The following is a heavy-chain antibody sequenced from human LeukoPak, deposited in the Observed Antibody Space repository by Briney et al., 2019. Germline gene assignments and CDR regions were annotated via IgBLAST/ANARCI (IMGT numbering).Heavy chain of an antibody. Sequence: PSETLSLTCTVSGGSISSGDYYWSWIRQPPGKGLEWIGYIYYSGSTYYNPSLKSRVTISVDTSKNQFPLKLSSVTAADTAVYYCARGPFYYDILTGYYMYYFVYWGQGTLVTVSS. D-gene: IGHD3-9*01. CDR2: IYYSGST. CDR3: ARGPFYYDILTGYYMYYFVY. J-gene: IGHJ4*02. CDR1: GGSISSGDYY. V-gene: IGHV4-30-4*01.